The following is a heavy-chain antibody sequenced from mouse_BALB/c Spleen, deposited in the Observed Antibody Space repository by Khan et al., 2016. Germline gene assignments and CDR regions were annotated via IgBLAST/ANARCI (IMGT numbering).Heavy chain of an antibody. J-gene: IGHJ4*01. CDR2: IWWEDHK. D-gene: IGHD2-4*01. V-gene: IGHV8-8*01. CDR1: GLSLSTYGIG. CDR3: ARSDYDDGGAVDY. Sequence: QVTLKESGPGLLQPSQTLSLTCSFSGLSLSTYGIGVGWIRQPSRKGLEWMAHIWWEDHKYYNTAMKSRPTTFKDTPSNQVILKIARVDTVNTATYDWARSDYDDGGAVDYWGQGTSVTVAS.